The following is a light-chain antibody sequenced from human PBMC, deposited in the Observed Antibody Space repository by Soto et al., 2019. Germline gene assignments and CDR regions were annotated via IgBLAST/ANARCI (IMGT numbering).Light chain of an antibody. V-gene: IGKV3-15*01. CDR3: QQYKNWPPLT. J-gene: IGKJ4*01. Sequence: EIVMTQSPATLSVSPGETATLCCRASQSVSFHLAWYQQKPGQGPRLLIYGAFTRATGIPARFSGSGSGTDFTLTISSLQSEDFALYYCQQYKNWPPLTFGGGTKVEIK. CDR2: GAF. CDR1: QSVSFH.